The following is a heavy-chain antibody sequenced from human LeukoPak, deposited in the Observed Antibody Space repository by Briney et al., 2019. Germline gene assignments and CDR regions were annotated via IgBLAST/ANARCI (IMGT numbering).Heavy chain of an antibody. J-gene: IGHJ4*02. CDR1: GGSISSYY. Sequence: SETLSLTCTVSGGSISSYYWSWIRQPPGKGLEWIGYIYYSGSTNYNPSLKSRVTISVDTSKNQFSRKLSSVTAADTAVYYCARSPQDHFDYWGQGTLVTVSS. CDR2: IYYSGST. V-gene: IGHV4-59*01. CDR3: ARSPQDHFDY.